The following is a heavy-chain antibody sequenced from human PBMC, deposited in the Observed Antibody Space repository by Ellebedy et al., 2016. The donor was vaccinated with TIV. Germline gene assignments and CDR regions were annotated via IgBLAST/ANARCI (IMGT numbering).Heavy chain of an antibody. Sequence: MPSETLSLSCTVSGGSITTGGDSWGWIRQPPGKGLEWIGTVSYIGGTYYNPSLTSRLTMSVDTSKNQFSLKLNSVTAADTAVYYCASLSILLAASVDYWGQGIMVTVSS. J-gene: IGHJ4*02. D-gene: IGHD6-25*01. CDR3: ASLSILLAASVDY. V-gene: IGHV4-39*01. CDR1: GGSITTGGDS. CDR2: VSYIGGT.